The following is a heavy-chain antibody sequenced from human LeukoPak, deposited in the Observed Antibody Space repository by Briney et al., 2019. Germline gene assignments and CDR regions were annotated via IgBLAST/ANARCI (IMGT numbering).Heavy chain of an antibody. D-gene: IGHD3-22*01. CDR2: IYYSGST. Sequence: SETLSLTCTVSGGSISSSSYYWGWIRQPPGKGLEWIGSIYYSGSTYYNPSLKSRVTISVDTSKNQFSLKLSSVTAADTAVYYCARHAHYYDSSGCYFFDIWSQGTMVTVSS. CDR3: ARHAHYYDSSGCYFFDI. CDR1: GGSISSSSYY. J-gene: IGHJ3*02. V-gene: IGHV4-39*01.